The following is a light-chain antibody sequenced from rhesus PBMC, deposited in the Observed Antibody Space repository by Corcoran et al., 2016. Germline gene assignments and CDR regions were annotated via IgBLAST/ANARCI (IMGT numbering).Light chain of an antibody. CDR1: QRVSSY. J-gene: IGKJ2*01. V-gene: IGKV3S9*01. CDR3: QQYNNWIS. CDR2: GAH. Sequence: EIVMTQSPATLSLSPGERSTLSCRASQRVSSYVAWYQQKPEQAPRLLIYGAHSRATGITERFSGSGSGTDFTLIISRLEHEDVEVYYCQQYNNWISFGQGTKVEIK.